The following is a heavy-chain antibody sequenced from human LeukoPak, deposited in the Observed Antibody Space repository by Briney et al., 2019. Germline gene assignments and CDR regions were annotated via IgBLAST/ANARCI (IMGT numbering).Heavy chain of an antibody. CDR2: IYHSGST. V-gene: IGHV4-4*02. D-gene: IGHD4-23*01. J-gene: IGHJ4*02. CDR1: CRYNRSYLW. CDR3: ARGSPTVVTLDY. Sequence: SETLSLTRCLWCRYNRSYLWWRWVRPPPGEGLVGIGEIYHSGSTNYNPSLKSRVTISVDKSKNQFSLKLSSVTAADTAVYYCARGSPTVVTLDYWGQGTLVTVSS.